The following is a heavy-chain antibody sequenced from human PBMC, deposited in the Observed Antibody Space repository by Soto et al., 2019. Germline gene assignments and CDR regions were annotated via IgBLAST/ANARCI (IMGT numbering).Heavy chain of an antibody. J-gene: IGHJ4*02. CDR1: GFTFSSYS. CDR3: ARDLNGDYPDCY. V-gene: IGHV3-21*01. D-gene: IGHD4-17*01. CDR2: ISSSSSYI. Sequence: EVQLVESGGGLVKPGGSLRLSCAASGFTFSSYSMNWVRQAPGKGLEWVSSISSSSSYIYYADSVKGRFTISRDNAKNSLYLQMNSRRAEDTAVYYCARDLNGDYPDCYWGQGTMVTVSS.